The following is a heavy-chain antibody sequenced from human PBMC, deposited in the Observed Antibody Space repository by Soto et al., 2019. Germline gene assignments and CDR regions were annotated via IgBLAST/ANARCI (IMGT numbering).Heavy chain of an antibody. D-gene: IGHD2-2*02. J-gene: IGHJ4*02. CDR3: ATHAVYCSSTSCYTYFDY. CDR1: GGSISSGDYY. CDR2: IYYSGST. V-gene: IGHV4-30-4*02. Sequence: PSETLSLTCTVSGGSISSGDYYWSWIRQPPGKGLEWIGYIYYSGSTYYNPSLKSRVTISVDTSKNQFSLKLSSVTAAGTAVYYCATHAVYCSSTSCYTYFDYWGQGTLVTVSS.